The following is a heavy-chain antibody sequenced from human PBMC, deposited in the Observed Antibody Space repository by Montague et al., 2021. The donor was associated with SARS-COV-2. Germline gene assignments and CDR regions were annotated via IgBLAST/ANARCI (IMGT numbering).Heavy chain of an antibody. CDR1: GFTFSSYA. D-gene: IGHD4-17*01. CDR2: ISYAEYNK. J-gene: IGHJ1*01. Sequence: SLRLSCAASGFTFSSYAMHWVRQAPGKGLEWVAVISYAEYNKYYADSVKGRFTISRDNSKNTLYLQTDSLRPDDTAVYYCASDAYGDHVGFFHHWGQGSLVTVSS. V-gene: IGHV3-30-3*01. CDR3: ASDAYGDHVGFFHH.